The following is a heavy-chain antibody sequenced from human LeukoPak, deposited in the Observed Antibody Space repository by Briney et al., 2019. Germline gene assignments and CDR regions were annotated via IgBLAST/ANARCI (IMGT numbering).Heavy chain of an antibody. V-gene: IGHV3-43D*03. J-gene: IGHJ6*03. CDR3: AKGYCSGGSCYSGNYMGV. CDR1: GFTFDDYA. D-gene: IGHD2-15*01. Sequence: GGSLRLSCAASGFTFDDYAMHWVRQAPGKGLEWVSLISWDGGSTYYADSVKGRFTISRDNSKNSLYLQMNSLRAEDTALYYCAKGYCSGGSCYSGNYMGVWGKGTTVTVSS. CDR2: ISWDGGST.